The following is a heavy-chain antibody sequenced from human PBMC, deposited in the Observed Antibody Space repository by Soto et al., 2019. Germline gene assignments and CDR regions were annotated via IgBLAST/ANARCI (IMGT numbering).Heavy chain of an antibody. CDR3: ARGGYFDSSNYLAY. CDR1: GYTFTSYG. CDR2: INPGNGNT. D-gene: IGHD3-22*01. Sequence: ASVKVSCKASGYTFTSYGINWVRQAPGRGLEWMGWINPGNGNTKYSHQFQGRVIIDRDTSASTAYMALSSLRSEDTAVYYCARGGYFDSSNYLAYWGLGTLVTVSS. V-gene: IGHV1-3*01. J-gene: IGHJ4*02.